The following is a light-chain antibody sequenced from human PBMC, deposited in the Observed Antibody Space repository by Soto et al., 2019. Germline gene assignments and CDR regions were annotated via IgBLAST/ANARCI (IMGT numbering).Light chain of an antibody. Sequence: QSVLTQPPSVSGAPGQRVTISCTGSSSNIGAAYDVHWYQHVPGTAPKLLIYANTNRPSGVPDRFSGSKSGTSAALTITGLQAEDEAAYYCQAYDISLSAVIFGGGTKLTVL. CDR3: QAYDISLSAVI. V-gene: IGLV1-40*01. CDR1: SSNIGAAYD. J-gene: IGLJ2*01. CDR2: ANT.